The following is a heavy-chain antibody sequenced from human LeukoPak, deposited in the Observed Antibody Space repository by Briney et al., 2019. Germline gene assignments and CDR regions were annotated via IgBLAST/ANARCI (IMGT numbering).Heavy chain of an antibody. J-gene: IGHJ6*02. V-gene: IGHV3-21*01. D-gene: IGHD7-27*01. CDR3: AREFQLGIHYYFYSMDV. CDR1: GFTFSRYR. CDR2: ISSSSGYI. Sequence: PGGSLRLSCAASGFTFSRYRMNWVRQAPGKGLEWVSPISSSSGYIYYADSVKRRFPISRDNAKNSLYVQLNSLRAEDTAVYYCAREFQLGIHYYFYSMDVWGQGTTVTVSS.